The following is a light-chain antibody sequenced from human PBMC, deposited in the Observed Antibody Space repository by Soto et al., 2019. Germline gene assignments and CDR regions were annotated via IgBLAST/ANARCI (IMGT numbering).Light chain of an antibody. J-gene: IGKJ1*01. CDR1: QSVNTN. CDR3: QEYNDWPRGT. CDR2: AAF. V-gene: IGKV3-15*01. Sequence: EVVMTQSPATLSASPGERATLSCRASQSVNTNLAWYQKKPGQAPTVLVYAAFTRATGIPDRFSGSGSGTDFTLTISSLQPEDFALYYCQEYNDWPRGTFGQGTKVEVK.